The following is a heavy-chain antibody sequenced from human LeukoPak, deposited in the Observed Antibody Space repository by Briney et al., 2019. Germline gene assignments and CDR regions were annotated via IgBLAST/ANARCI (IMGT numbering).Heavy chain of an antibody. Sequence: SETLSLTCTVSGGSISSSSYYWSWIRQPAGKGLEWIGRIYTSGSTNYNPSLKSRVTMSVDTSKNQFSLKLSSVTAADTAVYYCARRSGDYWGQGTLVTVSS. J-gene: IGHJ4*02. CDR2: IYTSGST. V-gene: IGHV4-61*02. CDR1: GGSISSSSYY. CDR3: ARRSGDY.